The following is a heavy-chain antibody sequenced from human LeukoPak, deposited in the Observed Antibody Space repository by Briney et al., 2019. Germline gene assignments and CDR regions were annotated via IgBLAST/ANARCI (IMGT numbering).Heavy chain of an antibody. V-gene: IGHV3-20*04. D-gene: IGHD5-18*01. Sequence: GGSLRLSCEASGFTFDEYGMNWVRHSPGKGLEWVSGINWNGASTYADTVKGRFTISRDNAKNSLFLQMSSLRAEDTALYFCARGGYNYGYAGVSPHYMAFWGKGTTVTVSS. J-gene: IGHJ6*03. CDR2: INWNGAST. CDR3: ARGGYNYGYAGVSPHYMAF. CDR1: GFTFDEYG.